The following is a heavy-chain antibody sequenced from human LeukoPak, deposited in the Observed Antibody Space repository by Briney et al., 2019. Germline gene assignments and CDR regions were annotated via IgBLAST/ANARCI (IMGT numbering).Heavy chain of an antibody. CDR3: AKGGSYYDFWSDDY. CDR1: GFTFSSYA. J-gene: IGHJ4*02. CDR2: ISGSGGST. Sequence: GGSLRLSCAASGFTFSSYAMSWVRQAPGKGLEWVSAISGSGGSTYYADSVKGRFTISRDNSKNTLYLQMNSLRAEDTAVYYCAKGGSYYDFWSDDYWGQGTLVTVSS. V-gene: IGHV3-23*01. D-gene: IGHD3-3*01.